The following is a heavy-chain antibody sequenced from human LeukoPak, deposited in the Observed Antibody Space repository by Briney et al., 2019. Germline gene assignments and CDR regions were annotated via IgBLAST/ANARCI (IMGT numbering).Heavy chain of an antibody. Sequence: GASVKVSCKASGYTFTGYYMHWVRQATGQGLEWMGWMNPKSGNTGYAQKFQGRVTLTRNTSISTAYMELSSLKSEDAAMYYCARVRDDNSGYRSLEFWGQGTLVTVSS. D-gene: IGHD3-22*01. CDR3: ARVRDDNSGYRSLEF. CDR1: GYTFTGYY. J-gene: IGHJ4*02. CDR2: MNPKSGNT. V-gene: IGHV1-8*03.